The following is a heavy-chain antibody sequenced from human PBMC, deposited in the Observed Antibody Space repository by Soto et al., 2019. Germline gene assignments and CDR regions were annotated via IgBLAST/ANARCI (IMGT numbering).Heavy chain of an antibody. V-gene: IGHV1-69*02. J-gene: IGHJ6*03. CDR2: IIPILGIA. D-gene: IGHD2-2*01. Sequence: SVKVSCKASGGTFSSYTISWVRQAPGQGLEWMGRIIPILGIANYAQKFQGRVTITADNSTSTAYIELSSLRSEDTAVYYCASSQYCSSTSCYGHYYYYYYMDVWGKGTTVTVSS. CDR3: ASSQYCSSTSCYGHYYYYYYMDV. CDR1: GGTFSSYT.